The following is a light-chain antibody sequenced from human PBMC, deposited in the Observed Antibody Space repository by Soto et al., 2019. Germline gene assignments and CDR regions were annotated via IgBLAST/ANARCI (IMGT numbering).Light chain of an antibody. Sequence: DIQLTQSPSFLSASVGDRVTITCRASQGISSYLAWYQQKPGKDPKLLIYAASTLRSGVPSRFSGSGSGTEFTLTISSLQPEDFATYYCQQLNSYPRLTFGGGTKVEMK. CDR2: AAS. V-gene: IGKV1-9*01. CDR3: QQLNSYPRLT. CDR1: QGISSY. J-gene: IGKJ4*01.